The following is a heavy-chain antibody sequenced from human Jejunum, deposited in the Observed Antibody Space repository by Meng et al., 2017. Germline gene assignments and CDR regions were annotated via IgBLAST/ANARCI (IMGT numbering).Heavy chain of an antibody. D-gene: IGHD1-14*01. Sequence: QVQLPQGGAGLLKPSETLSLTCAVYGGSSSGFYLSWIRQPPGKGLEWIGEIHPSGSTDYNPSLKSRLTISLDTSKNQFSLSLNSATAADTGIYYCTRGTDRAKSGDYWGQGTLVTVSS. V-gene: IGHV4-34*01. CDR3: TRGTDRAKSGDY. CDR1: GGSSSGFY. J-gene: IGHJ4*02. CDR2: IHPSGST.